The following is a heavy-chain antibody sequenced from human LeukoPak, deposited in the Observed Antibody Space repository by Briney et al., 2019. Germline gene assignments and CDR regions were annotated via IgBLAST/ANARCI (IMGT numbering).Heavy chain of an antibody. CDR2: INSDGRST. CDR1: GFTFSSYW. D-gene: IGHD2-21*01. J-gene: IGHJ4*02. V-gene: IGHV3-74*01. Sequence: PGGSLRLSCAASGFTFSSYWMHWVRKAPGKGLGWVSRINSDGRSTSYADSVTGRFTISRDNAKNTLYLQMNSLRAEDTAVYYCVRDVWGDRDSYFDYSGQGTLVTVSS. CDR3: VRDVWGDRDSYFDY.